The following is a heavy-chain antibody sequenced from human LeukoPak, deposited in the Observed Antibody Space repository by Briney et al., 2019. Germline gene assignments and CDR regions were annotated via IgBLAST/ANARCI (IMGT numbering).Heavy chain of an antibody. Sequence: ASVKVSCKASGYTFTGYYMHWVRQAPGQGLEWMGRINPNSGGTNYAQKFQDRVTMTRDTSISTTYMELSRLRSDDTAVYYCARMSIAVAGTPFDYWGQGTLVTVSS. CDR2: INPNSGGT. J-gene: IGHJ4*02. CDR3: ARMSIAVAGTPFDY. D-gene: IGHD6-19*01. CDR1: GYTFTGYY. V-gene: IGHV1-2*06.